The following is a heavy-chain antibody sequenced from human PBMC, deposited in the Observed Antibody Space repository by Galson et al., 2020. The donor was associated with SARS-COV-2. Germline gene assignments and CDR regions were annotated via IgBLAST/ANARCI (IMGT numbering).Heavy chain of an antibody. V-gene: IGHV2-70*01. CDR3: ARIPWVGASTYYYYYGMDG. D-gene: IGHD1-26*01. CDR2: IDWDDDK. CDR1: GFSLSTSGMC. J-gene: IGHJ6*02. Sequence: SGPTLVKPTQTLTLTCTFSGFSLSTSGMCVSWIRQPPGKALEWLALIDWDDDKYYSTSLKTRLTISKDTSNNQVVLTMTNMDPVDTATYYWARIPWVGASTYYYYYGMDGWGQGTTVTVSS.